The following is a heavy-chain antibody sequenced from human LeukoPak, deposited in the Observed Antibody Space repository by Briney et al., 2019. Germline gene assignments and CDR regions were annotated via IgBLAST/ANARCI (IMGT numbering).Heavy chain of an antibody. Sequence: SETLSLTCAVYGGSFSGYYWSWIRQPPGKGLEWIGEINHSGSTNYNPSLKSRVTISVDTSKNQFSLKLSSVTAADTAVYYCARGRGAWFDPWGQGTLVIVSS. CDR1: GGSFSGYY. J-gene: IGHJ5*02. CDR2: INHSGST. CDR3: ARGRGAWFDP. V-gene: IGHV4-34*01. D-gene: IGHD3-10*01.